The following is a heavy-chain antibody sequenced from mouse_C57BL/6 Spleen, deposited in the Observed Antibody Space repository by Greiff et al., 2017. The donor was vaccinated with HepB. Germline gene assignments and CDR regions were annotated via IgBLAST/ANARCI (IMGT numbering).Heavy chain of an antibody. V-gene: IGHV5-17*01. CDR2: ISSGSSTI. D-gene: IGHD2-4*01. CDR1: GFTFSDYG. Sequence: EVKLMESGGGLVKPGGSLKLSCAASGFTFSDYGMHWVRQAPEKGLEWVAYISSGSSTIYYADTVKGRFTISRDTAKNTLFLQMTSLRSEDTAMYYCARLGGLRRGYAMDYWGQGTSVTVSS. CDR3: ARLGGLRRGYAMDY. J-gene: IGHJ4*01.